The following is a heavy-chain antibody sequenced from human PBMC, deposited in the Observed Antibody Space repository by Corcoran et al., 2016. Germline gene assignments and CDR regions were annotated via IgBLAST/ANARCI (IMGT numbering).Heavy chain of an antibody. CDR2: INPNSGGT. Sequence: QVQLVQSGAEVKKPGASMKVSCKASGYTFTDYYIHWVRQAHGQGLEWMGWINPNSGGTNYAQKLKGRVTMTRDKSISTAYMELSSLRSDDTAVYYCASTLYDVWSAYCCDYWGQGTLVTVSS. CDR1: GYTFTDYY. V-gene: IGHV1-2*02. CDR3: ASTLYDVWSAYCCDY. J-gene: IGHJ4*02. D-gene: IGHD3-3*01.